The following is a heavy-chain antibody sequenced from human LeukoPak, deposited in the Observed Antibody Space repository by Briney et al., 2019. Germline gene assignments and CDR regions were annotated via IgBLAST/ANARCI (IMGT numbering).Heavy chain of an antibody. V-gene: IGHV4-59*01. CDR1: GGSISSYY. D-gene: IGHD3-10*01. CDR3: AREGESGKFDP. CDR2: IYYSGST. J-gene: IGHJ5*02. Sequence: SETLSLTCSVPGGSISSYYWSWIRQPPGKGLEWIGYIYYSGSTNYNPSLKSRVTISVDTSKNQFSLKLSSVTAADTAVYYCAREGESGKFDPWGQGTLVTVSS.